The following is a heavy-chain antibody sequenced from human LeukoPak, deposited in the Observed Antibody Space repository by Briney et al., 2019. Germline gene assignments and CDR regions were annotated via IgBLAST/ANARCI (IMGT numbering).Heavy chain of an antibody. CDR3: ARDLGASRVDYYYYYGMDV. J-gene: IGHJ6*02. CDR2: ISGTGGST. CDR1: GFTFSNYA. Sequence: GGSLRLSCVVSGFTFSNYAMSWVRQAPGKGLEWVSGISGTGGSTDYADSVKGRFTISRDNSKNTLYLQMNSLRAEDTAVYYCARDLGASRVDYYYYYGMDVWGQGTTVTVSS. D-gene: IGHD4/OR15-4a*01. V-gene: IGHV3-23*01.